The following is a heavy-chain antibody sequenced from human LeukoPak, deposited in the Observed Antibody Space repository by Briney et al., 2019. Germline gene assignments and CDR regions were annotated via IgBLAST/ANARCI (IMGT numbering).Heavy chain of an antibody. Sequence: PSETLSLTCAVYGGSFSGYYWSWIRQPPGKGLGWIGEIDHSGSTKYNPSLKSRVTISVDTSKNQFSLKLSSVTAADTAVYYCARRPYNYSYYYYMDVWGKGTTVTISS. CDR2: IDHSGST. CDR1: GGSFSGYY. V-gene: IGHV4-34*01. J-gene: IGHJ6*03. CDR3: ARRPYNYSYYYYMDV.